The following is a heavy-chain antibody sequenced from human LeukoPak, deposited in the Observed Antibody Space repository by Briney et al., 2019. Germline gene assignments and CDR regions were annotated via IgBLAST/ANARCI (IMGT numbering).Heavy chain of an antibody. V-gene: IGHV3-23*01. D-gene: IGHD2-15*01. CDR3: ANTPARWLRLEAFDY. Sequence: GGSLRLSCAASGFTFSSYAMSWVRQTPGKGLEWVSAISGSGGSTYYADSVQGRFTISRDNSMYTLYLQMNSLRAEDTAVYYCANTPARWLRLEAFDYWGWGTLVTVSS. CDR2: ISGSGGST. J-gene: IGHJ4*02. CDR1: GFTFSSYA.